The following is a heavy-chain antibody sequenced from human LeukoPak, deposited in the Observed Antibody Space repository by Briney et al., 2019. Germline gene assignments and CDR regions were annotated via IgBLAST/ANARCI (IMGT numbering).Heavy chain of an antibody. CDR2: MNPNSGNT. V-gene: IGHV1-8*01. J-gene: IGHJ3*02. CDR1: GYTFTSYD. D-gene: IGHD6-13*01. Sequence: ASVKVSCKASGYTFTSYDINWVRQATGQGLEWMGWMNPNSGNTGYAQKFQGRVTMTRNTSISTAYTELSSLRSEDTAVYYCARSSPKIAAADRIAFDIWGQGTMVTVSS. CDR3: ARSSPKIAAADRIAFDI.